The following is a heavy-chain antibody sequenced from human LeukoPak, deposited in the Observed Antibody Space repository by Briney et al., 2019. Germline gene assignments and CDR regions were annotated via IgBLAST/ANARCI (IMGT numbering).Heavy chain of an antibody. Sequence: SETLSLTCTVSGGSISSYYWSWIRQPPGKGLEWIGYIYTSGSTNYNPSLKSRVTISVDTSKNRFSLKLSSVTAADTAVYYCARGGVYFDYWGQGTLVTVSS. J-gene: IGHJ4*02. D-gene: IGHD3-16*01. CDR3: ARGGVYFDY. CDR1: GGSISSYY. CDR2: IYTSGST. V-gene: IGHV4-4*09.